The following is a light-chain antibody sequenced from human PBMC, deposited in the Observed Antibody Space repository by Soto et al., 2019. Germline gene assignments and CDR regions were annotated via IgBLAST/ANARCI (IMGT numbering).Light chain of an antibody. V-gene: IGKV1-5*03. CDR3: LQYSTYPWT. Sequence: DIQMTQSPSTLSASVGDRVTITCRASQSISSWLAWYQQKPGKAPKLLIYKASSLESGVPSRFSGSGSATEFTLTISSLQPDDFATYYCLQYSTYPWTFGQGTKVDI. CDR1: QSISSW. CDR2: KAS. J-gene: IGKJ1*01.